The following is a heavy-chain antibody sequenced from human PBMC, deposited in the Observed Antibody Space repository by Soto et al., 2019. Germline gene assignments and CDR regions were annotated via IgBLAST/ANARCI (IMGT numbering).Heavy chain of an antibody. CDR2: IIPIFGTA. CDR1: GGTFSSYA. V-gene: IGHV1-69*13. CDR3: ARDVLRVRRGNPNAFDI. Sequence: SVKVSCKASGGTFSSYAISWVRQAPGQGLEWMGGIIPIFGTANYAQKFQGRVTITADESTGTAYMELSSLRSEDTAVYYCARDVLRVRRGNPNAFDIWGQGTMVTISS. D-gene: IGHD1-1*01. J-gene: IGHJ3*02.